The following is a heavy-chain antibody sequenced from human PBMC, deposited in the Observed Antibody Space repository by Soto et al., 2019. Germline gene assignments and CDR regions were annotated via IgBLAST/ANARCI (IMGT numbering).Heavy chain of an antibody. V-gene: IGHV4-59*01. CDR3: ARYYCNSDTCYYFDY. CDR2: IYHTGIT. Sequence: LSXTFTLSGGSIIPYYWSWIRQTPGKGPEWIGYIYHTGITNYSPSLKSRVSFSLDTSKNQFSLKLISVTAADTAMYYCARYYCNSDTCYYFDYWGQGTLVTVSS. D-gene: IGHD2-2*01. J-gene: IGHJ4*02. CDR1: GGSIIPYY.